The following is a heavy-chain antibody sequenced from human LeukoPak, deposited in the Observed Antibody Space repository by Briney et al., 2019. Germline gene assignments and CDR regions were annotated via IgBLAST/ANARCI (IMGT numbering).Heavy chain of an antibody. CDR1: GGSISSGGYY. Sequence: SETLSLTCTVSGGSISSGGYYWSWIRQHPGKGLEWIGYIYYSGSTYYNPSLKSRVTISVDTSKNQFSLKLSSATAADTAVYYCARVDGGLFDYWGQGTLVTVSS. J-gene: IGHJ4*02. V-gene: IGHV4-31*03. CDR3: ARVDGGLFDY. D-gene: IGHD4-23*01. CDR2: IYYSGST.